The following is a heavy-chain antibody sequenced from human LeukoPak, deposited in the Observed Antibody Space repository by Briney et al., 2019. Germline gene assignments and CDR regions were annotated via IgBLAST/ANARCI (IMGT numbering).Heavy chain of an antibody. CDR3: ARVAYVSTGYSSGWYRENYFDY. CDR1: GYTFTDYY. D-gene: IGHD6-19*01. J-gene: IGHJ4*02. V-gene: IGHV1-2*02. CDR2: LNPDIGGT. Sequence: ASVKVSCKASGYTFTDYYLYWVRQAPGQGLEWMGWLNPDIGGTNCAQRFQGRVTMTRDTSINTAYMDLSRLRSDDTAVYYCARVAYVSTGYSSGWYRENYFDYWGQGTLVTVSS.